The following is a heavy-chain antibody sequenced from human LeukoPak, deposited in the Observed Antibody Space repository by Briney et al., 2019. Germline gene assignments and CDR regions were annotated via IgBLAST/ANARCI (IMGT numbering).Heavy chain of an antibody. D-gene: IGHD6-19*01. CDR1: GGSIRSYY. CDR2: ISYDGSNK. J-gene: IGHJ4*02. Sequence: LSLTCTVSGGSIRSYYWTWIRQPPGKGLECVAIISYDGSNKYYPDSVKSRFTISRDDSKNTLYLQMNSLRTEDTAVYNCAKELTRPNRPVACLNYWGQGTLVTVSS. CDR3: AKELTRPNRPVACLNY. V-gene: IGHV3-30*18.